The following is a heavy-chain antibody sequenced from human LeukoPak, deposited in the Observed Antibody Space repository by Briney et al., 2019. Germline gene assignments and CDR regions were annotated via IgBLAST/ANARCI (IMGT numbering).Heavy chain of an antibody. CDR2: ISSSGSTI. CDR3: TRHDCGGDCRDY. D-gene: IGHD2-21*02. J-gene: IGHJ4*02. V-gene: IGHV3-48*03. CDR1: GFTFSSYE. Sequence: PGGSLRLSCAASGFTFSSYEINWVRQAPGKGLEWVSYISSSGSTIYYADSVKGRFTISRDNAKNSLYLQMNSLKTEDTAVYYCTRHDCGGDCRDYWGQGTLVTVSS.